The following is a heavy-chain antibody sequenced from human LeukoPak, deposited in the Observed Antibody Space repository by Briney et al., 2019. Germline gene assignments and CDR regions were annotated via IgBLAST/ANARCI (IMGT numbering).Heavy chain of an antibody. D-gene: IGHD2-2*01. CDR1: GFTFSNAW. CDR2: IKSKTDGGTT. V-gene: IGHV3-15*01. J-gene: IGHJ4*02. CDR3: ARDNPPYLGYCSSTSCLG. Sequence: GGSLRLSCAASGFTFSNAWMSWVRQAPGKGLEWVGRIKSKTDGGTTDYAAPVKGRFTISRDDSKNTLYLQMNSLRAEDTAVYYCARDNPPYLGYCSSTSCLGGGQGTLVTVSS.